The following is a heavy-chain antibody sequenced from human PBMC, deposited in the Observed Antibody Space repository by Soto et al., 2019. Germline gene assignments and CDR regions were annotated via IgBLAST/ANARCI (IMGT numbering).Heavy chain of an antibody. CDR1: GGSISSYY. Sequence: PSETLSLTCTVSGGSISSYYWSWIRQPPGKGLEWIGYIYYSGSTNYNPSLKSRVTISVDTSKNQFSLKLSSVTAADTAVYYCARFSSDLWSGNTFAYWVQGTLVTVSS. J-gene: IGHJ4*02. CDR3: ARFSSDLWSGNTFAY. CDR2: IYYSGST. D-gene: IGHD3-3*01. V-gene: IGHV4-59*01.